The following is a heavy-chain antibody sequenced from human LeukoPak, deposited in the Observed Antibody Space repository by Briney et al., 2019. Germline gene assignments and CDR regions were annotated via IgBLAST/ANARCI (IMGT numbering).Heavy chain of an antibody. J-gene: IGHJ4*02. Sequence: GASVKVSCKASGYTFTGYYMHWVRQAPGQGLEWMGWINPNSGGTNYAQKFQGRVTMTRDTSISTAYMELSRLRSDDTAVYYCAKVEDFWSGYYFDYWGQGTLVTVSS. CDR1: GYTFTGYY. CDR2: INPNSGGT. V-gene: IGHV1-2*02. CDR3: AKVEDFWSGYYFDY. D-gene: IGHD3-3*01.